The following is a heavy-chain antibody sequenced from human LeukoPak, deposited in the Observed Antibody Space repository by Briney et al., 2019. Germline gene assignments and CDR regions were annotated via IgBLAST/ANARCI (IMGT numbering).Heavy chain of an antibody. CDR2: ISSTRSYV. Sequence: PGGSLRLSCAASGFTFSTYSMNWVRQAPGKWLEWVSSISSTRSYVYYADSVKGRFTNTRDNAKNSLFLQMNSLRAEDTAVYSCARVGTIHLRLRPHLGYYGMDVWGQGTPVTVSS. CDR3: ARVGTIHLRLRPHLGYYGMDV. J-gene: IGHJ6*02. CDR1: GFTFSTYS. D-gene: IGHD5-18*01. V-gene: IGHV3-21*01.